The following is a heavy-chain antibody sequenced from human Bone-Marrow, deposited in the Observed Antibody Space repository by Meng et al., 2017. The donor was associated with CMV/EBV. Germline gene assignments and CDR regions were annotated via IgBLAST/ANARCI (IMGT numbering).Heavy chain of an antibody. CDR3: AKGVLREIDAFDI. CDR2: ISYDGGNK. J-gene: IGHJ3*02. D-gene: IGHD3-10*01. CDR1: EFTFSSYA. Sequence: GESLKISCAASEFTFSSYAMHWVRQAPGKGLEWVAVISYDGGNKYYAESVKGRFTISRDNSKNTLYLQMNSLRAEDTAVYYCAKGVLREIDAFDIWGQGTMVTVSS. V-gene: IGHV3-30-3*01.